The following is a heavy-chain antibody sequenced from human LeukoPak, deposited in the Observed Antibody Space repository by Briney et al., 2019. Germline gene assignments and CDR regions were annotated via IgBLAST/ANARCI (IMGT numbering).Heavy chain of an antibody. J-gene: IGHJ5*02. Sequence: AASVKVSCKASGYTFTAYYMHWVRQAPGQGPEWMGWINPNSGGTDYAQKFQGRVTMTRDTSINTAYMEVISLRPDDTAVYYCARGRYCSDGNCYHNWFDPWGQGTLVIVSS. V-gene: IGHV1-2*02. CDR1: GYTFTAYY. CDR2: INPNSGGT. D-gene: IGHD2-15*01. CDR3: ARGRYCSDGNCYHNWFDP.